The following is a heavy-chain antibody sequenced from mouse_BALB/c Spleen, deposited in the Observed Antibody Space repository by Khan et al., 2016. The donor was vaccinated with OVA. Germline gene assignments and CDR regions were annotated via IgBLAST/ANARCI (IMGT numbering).Heavy chain of an antibody. J-gene: IGHJ2*01. CDR2: IFPGGTYA. V-gene: IGHV1-63*02. CDR1: GYTFTNYW. D-gene: IGHD4-1*01. Sequence: QVQLQQSGAELIRPGTSVKISCKASGYTFTNYWLGWVKQRPGHGLEWIGDIFPGGTYANYNEKFKGKASLTADTFSSTAYMQLISLTSEDSAVYFCERLRRSNEDFFDYWGQGTTLTVSS. CDR3: ERLRRSNEDFFDY.